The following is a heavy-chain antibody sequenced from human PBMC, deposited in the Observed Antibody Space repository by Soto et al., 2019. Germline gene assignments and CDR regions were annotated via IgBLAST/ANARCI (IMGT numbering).Heavy chain of an antibody. Sequence: GSLRLSCAASGFTFSSYAMHWVRQAPGKGLEWVAVISYDGSNKYYADSVKGRFTISRGNSKNTLYLQMNSLRAEDTAVYYCARDAYSSSWFDYWGQGTLVTVSS. D-gene: IGHD6-13*01. CDR3: ARDAYSSSWFDY. V-gene: IGHV3-30-3*01. CDR1: GFTFSSYA. J-gene: IGHJ4*02. CDR2: ISYDGSNK.